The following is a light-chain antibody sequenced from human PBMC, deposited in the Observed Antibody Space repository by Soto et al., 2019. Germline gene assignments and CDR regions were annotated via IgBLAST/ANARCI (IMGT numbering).Light chain of an antibody. CDR1: QSVSTK. CDR2: DSS. J-gene: IGKJ1*01. CDR3: QQYNFCLAWT. V-gene: IGKV3-15*01. Sequence: EIVMTQSPGTLSVSPGERATLSCRASQSVSTKLAWYQQRPGQAPRLLIYDSSTRATGVPARFSGSGSGTEFTLTISSLQSEDSAVYYCQQYNFCLAWTFGQGTKVGIK.